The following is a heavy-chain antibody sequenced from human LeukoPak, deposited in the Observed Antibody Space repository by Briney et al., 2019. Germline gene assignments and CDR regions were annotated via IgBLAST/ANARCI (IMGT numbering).Heavy chain of an antibody. D-gene: IGHD2-2*02. J-gene: IGHJ6*03. V-gene: IGHV3-74*01. CDR3: ARVEGSAIGALSWGFYYMDV. Sequence: SGGSLRLSCAASGFTFSSYWMHWVRQAPGKGLVWVSRINSDGSSTSYADSVKGRFTTSRDNAKNTLYLQMNSLRAEDTAVYYCARVEGSAIGALSWGFYYMDVWGKGTTVTVSS. CDR2: INSDGSST. CDR1: GFTFSSYW.